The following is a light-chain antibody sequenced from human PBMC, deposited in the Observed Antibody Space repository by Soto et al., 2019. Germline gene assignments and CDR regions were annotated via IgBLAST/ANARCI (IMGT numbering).Light chain of an antibody. J-gene: IGKJ5*01. V-gene: IGKV1-5*03. CDR2: KAS. Sequence: DIQMTQSPSTLSASVGDRVTITCRASQTISSWLAWYQQKPGKAPKLLIYKASTLKSGVPSRFSGSGSGTEFTLTISSLQPEDFATYYCQQSYSTPQTFGQGTRLEIK. CDR3: QQSYSTPQT. CDR1: QTISSW.